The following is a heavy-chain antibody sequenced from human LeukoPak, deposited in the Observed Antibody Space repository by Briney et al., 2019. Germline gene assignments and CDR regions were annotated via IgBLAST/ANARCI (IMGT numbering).Heavy chain of an antibody. CDR1: GYSFTSYW. CDR2: IYPGDSDT. Sequence: GESLKISCKGSGYSFTSYWIGWVRQMPGKGLEWMGIIYPGDSDTRYSPSFQGQVIVSADKSISTAYLQWSSLKASDTAMYYCARRLSLGSSGYYLDYWGQGTRVTVFS. D-gene: IGHD3-22*01. CDR3: ARRLSLGSSGYYLDY. V-gene: IGHV5-51*01. J-gene: IGHJ4*02.